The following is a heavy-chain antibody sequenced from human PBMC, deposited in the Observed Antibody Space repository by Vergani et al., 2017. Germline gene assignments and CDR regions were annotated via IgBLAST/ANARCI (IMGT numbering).Heavy chain of an antibody. J-gene: IGHJ4*02. CDR3: TYSGSYFGIDY. D-gene: IGHD1-26*01. Sequence: EVQLVESGGGLVKPGGSLRLSCAASGFTFRNAWMSWVRQAPGKGLEWVGRIKSKTDGGTTDYAAPVKGRFTISRDDSKNTLYLQRNSLKTEDTAVYYCTYSGSYFGIDYWGQGTLVTVSS. CDR1: GFTFRNAW. V-gene: IGHV3-15*01. CDR2: IKSKTDGGTT.